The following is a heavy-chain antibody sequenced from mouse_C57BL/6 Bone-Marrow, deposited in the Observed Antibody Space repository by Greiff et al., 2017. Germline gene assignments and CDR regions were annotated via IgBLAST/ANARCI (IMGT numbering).Heavy chain of an antibody. D-gene: IGHD1-1*01. J-gene: IGHJ3*01. Sequence: QVHVKQPGAELVMPGASVKLSCKASGYTFTSYWMHWVKQRPGQGLEWIGEIDPSDSYTNYNQKFKGKSTLTVDKSSSTAYMQLSSLTSEDSAVYYCARDYYGSSYKFAYWGQGTLVTVSA. CDR2: IDPSDSYT. V-gene: IGHV1-69*01. CDR1: GYTFTSYW. CDR3: ARDYYGSSYKFAY.